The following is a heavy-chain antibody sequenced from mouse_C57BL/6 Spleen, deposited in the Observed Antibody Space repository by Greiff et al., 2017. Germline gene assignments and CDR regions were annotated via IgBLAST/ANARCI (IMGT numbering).Heavy chain of an antibody. CDR3: AKNSYSNYLFAY. D-gene: IGHD2-5*01. CDR2: IWRGGST. J-gene: IGHJ3*01. CDR1: GFSLTSYG. Sequence: VKLMESGPGLVQPSQSLSITCTVSGFSLTSYGVHWVRQSPGKGLEWLGVIWRGGSTDYNAAFMSRLSITKDKSKSQVFFKMNSLQADDTAIYYCAKNSYSNYLFAYWGQGTLVTVSA. V-gene: IGHV2-5*01.